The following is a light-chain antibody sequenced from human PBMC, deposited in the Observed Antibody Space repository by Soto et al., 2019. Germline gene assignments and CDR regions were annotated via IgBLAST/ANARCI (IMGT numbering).Light chain of an antibody. V-gene: IGKV3-11*01. CDR3: QQRSNWQVT. CDR1: QSVSSY. CDR2: DAS. J-gene: IGKJ5*01. Sequence: IVLTHSPVTLSFSPGEIATLSFRASQSVSSYLAWYQQKPGQAPRLLIYDASNRATGIPARFSGSGSGTDFTLTISSLEPEDFAVYYCQQRSNWQVTFGQGTRLE.